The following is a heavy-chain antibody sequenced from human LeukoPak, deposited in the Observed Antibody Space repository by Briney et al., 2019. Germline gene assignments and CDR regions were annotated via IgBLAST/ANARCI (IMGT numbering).Heavy chain of an antibody. CDR1: GFTFSSYS. Sequence: GGSLRLSCAASGFTFSSYSMNWVRQAPGKGLEWVSSISSSSSYIYYADSVKGRFTISRDNAKNSLYLQMNSLRAEDTAVYYCAKVSDSFLIAAAGTDYWGQGTLVTVSS. CDR3: AKVSDSFLIAAAGTDY. D-gene: IGHD6-13*01. CDR2: ISSSSSYI. J-gene: IGHJ4*02. V-gene: IGHV3-21*01.